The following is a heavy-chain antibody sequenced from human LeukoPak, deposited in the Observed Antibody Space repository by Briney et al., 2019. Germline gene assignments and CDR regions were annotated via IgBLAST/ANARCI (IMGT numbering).Heavy chain of an antibody. V-gene: IGHV1-2*02. CDR1: GYTFTGYY. D-gene: IGHD3-9*01. CDR3: ARGNYDILTGYVDY. Sequence: ASVKVSCKASGYTFTGYYMHWVRQAPGQGLEWMGWINPNSGGTNYAQKFQGRVTMTRDTSISTAYMDLSRLRSDDTAVYYCARGNYDILTGYVDYWGQGTLVTVSS. CDR2: INPNSGGT. J-gene: IGHJ4*02.